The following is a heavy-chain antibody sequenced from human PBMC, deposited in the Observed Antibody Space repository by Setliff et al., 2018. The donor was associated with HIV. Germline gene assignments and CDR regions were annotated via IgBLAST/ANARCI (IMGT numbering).Heavy chain of an antibody. Sequence: PSETLSLTCSVSGDSISRSSFFWTWIRQHPGKGLEWIGYIYYSGSATYNPSLKSQASISVDTSTNEFSLKLSSVTAADTAVYFCARGGAFCGRDSCYYLDYWGQGNPVTVSS. V-gene: IGHV4-31*01. D-gene: IGHD2-21*02. CDR1: GDSISRSSFF. CDR2: IYYSGSA. CDR3: ARGGAFCGRDSCYYLDY. J-gene: IGHJ4*02.